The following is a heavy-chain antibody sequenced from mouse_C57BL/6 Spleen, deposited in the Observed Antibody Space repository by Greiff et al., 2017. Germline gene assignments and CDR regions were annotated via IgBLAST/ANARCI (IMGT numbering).Heavy chain of an antibody. Sequence: QVQLQQPGAELVKPGASVKLSCKASGYTFTSYWMHWVKQRPGRGLEWIGRIDPNSGGTKYNEKFKSKATLTVDKPSSTAYMQLSILTSEDSAVYYCARCSPGPPYYAMDYWGQGTSVTVSS. V-gene: IGHV1-72*01. D-gene: IGHD3-3*01. CDR2: IDPNSGGT. CDR3: ARCSPGPPYYAMDY. J-gene: IGHJ4*01. CDR1: GYTFTSYW.